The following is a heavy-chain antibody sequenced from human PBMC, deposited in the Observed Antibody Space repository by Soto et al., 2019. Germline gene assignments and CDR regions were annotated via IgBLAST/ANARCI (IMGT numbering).Heavy chain of an antibody. CDR1: GYTFTSYA. CDR2: INAGNGNT. J-gene: IGHJ3*02. D-gene: IGHD3-10*01. Sequence: ASVKVSCKASGYTFTSYAMHWVRQAPGQRLEWMGWINAGNGNTKYSQKFQGRVTITRDTSASTAYMELSSLRSEDTAVYYCARAMXMVRGVIMRDDAFDIWGQGTMVTVSS. V-gene: IGHV1-3*01. CDR3: ARAMXMVRGVIMRDDAFDI.